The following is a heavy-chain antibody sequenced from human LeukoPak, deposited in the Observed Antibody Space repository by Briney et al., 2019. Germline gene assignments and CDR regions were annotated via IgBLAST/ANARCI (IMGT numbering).Heavy chain of an antibody. Sequence: PSETLSLTCTVSGVSITSFYWSWSRQPPGKGLEWIGHIYFSGSTNYNPSLKSRVTVSLDTTKNQVSLKLSSVSAADTAVYYCASTGYCIGGSCYSNYFDHWGQGTLVTVSS. CDR1: GVSITSFY. D-gene: IGHD2-15*01. V-gene: IGHV4-59*08. CDR2: IYFSGST. J-gene: IGHJ4*02. CDR3: ASTGYCIGGSCYSNYFDH.